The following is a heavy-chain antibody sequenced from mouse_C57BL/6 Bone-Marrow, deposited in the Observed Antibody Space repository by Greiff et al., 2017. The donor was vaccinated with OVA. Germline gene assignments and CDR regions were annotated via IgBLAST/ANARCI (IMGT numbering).Heavy chain of an antibody. Sequence: VQLKESGGGLVQPGGSMKLSCAASGFTFSDAWMDWVRQSPEKGLEWVAEIRNKANNHATYYAESVKGRFTISRDDSKSSVYLQMNSLRAEDTGIYYCTRMVTTWYFDVWGTGTTVTVSS. V-gene: IGHV6-6*01. D-gene: IGHD2-2*01. CDR1: GFTFSDAW. CDR3: TRMVTTWYFDV. J-gene: IGHJ1*03. CDR2: IRNKANNHAT.